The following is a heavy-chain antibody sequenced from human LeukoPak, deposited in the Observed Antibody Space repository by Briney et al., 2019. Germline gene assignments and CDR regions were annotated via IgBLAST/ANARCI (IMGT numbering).Heavy chain of an antibody. CDR2: IYHSGST. Sequence: SETLSLTCAVSGYSISSGYYWGWIRQPPGKGLEWIGSIYHSGSTYYNPSLKSRVTISVDTSKNQFSLKLSSVTAADTAVYYCARGNGRIQLSRHWGQGTLVTVSS. J-gene: IGHJ4*02. D-gene: IGHD5-18*01. CDR3: ARGNGRIQLSRH. CDR1: GYSISSGYY. V-gene: IGHV4-38-2*01.